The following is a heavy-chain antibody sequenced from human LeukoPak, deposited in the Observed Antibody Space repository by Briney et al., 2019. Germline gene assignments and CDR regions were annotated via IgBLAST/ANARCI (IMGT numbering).Heavy chain of an antibody. D-gene: IGHD5-18*01. CDR2: LYDSGST. V-gene: IGHV4-39*01. CDR3: ARHLDVDTSLIDWFDP. Sequence: SETLSLTCIVSGGSISSTSYYWDWIRQPPGKGLEWIGNLYDSGSTHYYPSLRSRVTISADTSKNQFSLKLSSVTAADTAVYYCARHLDVDTSLIDWFDPWGQGTLVTVSS. CDR1: GGSISSTSYY. J-gene: IGHJ5*02.